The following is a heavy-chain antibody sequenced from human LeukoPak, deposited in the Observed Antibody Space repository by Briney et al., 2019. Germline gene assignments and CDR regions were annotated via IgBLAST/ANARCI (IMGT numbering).Heavy chain of an antibody. Sequence: GGSLRLSCAASRFTFSSYSMNWARQAPGKGLEWVSSISSSGSYIYYADSVKGRFTISRDNAKNSLYLQMNSLRAEDTAVYYCASYDPVGYYFDYWGQGTLVTVSS. CDR2: ISSSGSYI. CDR1: RFTFSSYS. CDR3: ASYDPVGYYFDY. D-gene: IGHD3-16*01. J-gene: IGHJ4*02. V-gene: IGHV3-21*04.